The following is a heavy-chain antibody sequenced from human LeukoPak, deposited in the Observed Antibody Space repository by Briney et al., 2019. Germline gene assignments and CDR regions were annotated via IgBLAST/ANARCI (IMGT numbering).Heavy chain of an antibody. J-gene: IGHJ4*02. Sequence: SETLSLTCAVYSGSFSGFYWSWVRQSPEKGLEWIGEINHEGTTNHNPSLKSRATILVDTSKRQFSLKLSSVTAADTAIYYCARGWRLNPVHWVQGTLVTVSS. V-gene: IGHV4-34*04. CDR2: INHEGTT. CDR3: ARGWRLNPVH. CDR1: SGSFSGFY. D-gene: IGHD2-8*01.